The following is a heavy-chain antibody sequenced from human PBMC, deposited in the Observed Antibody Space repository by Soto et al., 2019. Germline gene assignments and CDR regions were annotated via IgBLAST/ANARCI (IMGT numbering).Heavy chain of an antibody. V-gene: IGHV1-69*12. D-gene: IGHD1-26*01. CDR1: GGTFSSYA. CDR3: ASHSGSSPEGRYYYGMDV. J-gene: IGHJ6*02. Sequence: QVQLVQSGAEVKKPGSSVKVSCKASGGTFSSYAISWVRQAPGQGLEWMGGIIPIFGTADYAQKFQGRVTITAGESTSAAYVELSSLRSGDTAVYYCASHSGSSPEGRYYYGMDVWGQGTTVTVSS. CDR2: IIPIFGTA.